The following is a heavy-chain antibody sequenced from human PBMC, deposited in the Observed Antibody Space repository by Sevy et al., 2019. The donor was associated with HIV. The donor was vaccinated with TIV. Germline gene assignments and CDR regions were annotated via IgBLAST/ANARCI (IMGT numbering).Heavy chain of an antibody. CDR2: IYYSGNT. V-gene: IGHV4-59*01. Sequence: SETLSLTCTVSGGSISSYYWSWIRQPPGKGLEWIGYIYYSGNTNYNPSLKSRVTISVDTSKNQFSLKLSSVTAADTAVYYCARVARRRELLFPYYFDYWGQGTLVTVSS. J-gene: IGHJ4*02. CDR1: GGSISSYY. D-gene: IGHD1-26*01. CDR3: ARVARRRELLFPYYFDY.